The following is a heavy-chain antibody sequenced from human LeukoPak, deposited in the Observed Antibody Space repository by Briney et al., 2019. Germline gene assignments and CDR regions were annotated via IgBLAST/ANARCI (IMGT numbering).Heavy chain of an antibody. Sequence: GGSLRLSCAASGFTFSSYAMSWVRHAPGKGLEWVSSISGSGGSTYYADSVKGRFTISRDNSKNTLYLQMNSLRAEDTAVYYCAKDASPATARISLDYWGQGTLVTVSS. V-gene: IGHV3-23*01. CDR2: ISGSGGST. D-gene: IGHD2-21*02. CDR3: AKDASPATARISLDY. J-gene: IGHJ4*02. CDR1: GFTFSSYA.